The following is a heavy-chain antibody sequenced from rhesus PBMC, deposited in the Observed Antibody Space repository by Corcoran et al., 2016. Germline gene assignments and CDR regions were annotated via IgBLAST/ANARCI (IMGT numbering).Heavy chain of an antibody. V-gene: IGHV3S16*01. CDR1: GFTFSSYG. D-gene: IGHD1-20*01. CDR2: ISSASSNI. J-gene: IGHJ1*01. CDR3: TSMSGTTSYFEF. Sequence: EVQLVESGGGLVQPGGSLRLSCAASGFTFSSYGMTWVRQSPGKGLEWVASISSASSNIYDADSVKGRFTISRDNAKNSLSLQMNSLRAEDTAVYYCTSMSGTTSYFEFWGQGALVTVSS.